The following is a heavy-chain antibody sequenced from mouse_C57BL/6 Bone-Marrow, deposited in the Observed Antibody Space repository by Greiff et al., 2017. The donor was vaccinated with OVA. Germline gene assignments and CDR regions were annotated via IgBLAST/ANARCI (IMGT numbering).Heavy chain of an antibody. V-gene: IGHV1-82*01. CDR2: IYPGDGDT. CDR3: ARRRAMDY. Sequence: VQGVESGPELVKPGASVKISCKASGYAFSSSWLNWVKQRPGKGLEWIGRIYPGDGDTNYNGKFKGKATLTADKSSSTAYIQLSSLASEDSAVYVCARRRAMDYWGQGTSVTVSA. CDR1: GYAFSSSW. J-gene: IGHJ4*01.